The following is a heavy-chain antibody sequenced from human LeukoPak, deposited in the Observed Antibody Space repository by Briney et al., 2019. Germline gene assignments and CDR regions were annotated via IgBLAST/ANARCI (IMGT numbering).Heavy chain of an antibody. D-gene: IGHD2-15*01. CDR1: GFTFDIYA. CDR3: VKNAGGSCYSSSAY. Sequence: GGSLRLSCAASGFTFDIYAITWVRQAPGKGLDWVSAICGSDGSTYYADSVKGRFTISRDNSKNMLYLQMNSLRAEDTALYYCVKNAGGSCYSSSAYWGQGTLVTVSS. V-gene: IGHV3-23*01. CDR2: ICGSDGST. J-gene: IGHJ4*02.